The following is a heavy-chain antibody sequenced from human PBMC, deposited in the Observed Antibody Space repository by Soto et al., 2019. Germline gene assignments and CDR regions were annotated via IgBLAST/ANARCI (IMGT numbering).Heavy chain of an antibody. Sequence: QVQLVESGGGVVQPGRSLRLSCAASGFTFSSYGMHWVRQAPGKGLEWVAVISYDGSNKYYADSVKGRFTISRDNSKNTLYLQMNSLRAEDTAVYYCAEAGWEQQPPAEYFQHWGQGTLVTVSS. J-gene: IGHJ1*01. CDR3: AEAGWEQQPPAEYFQH. V-gene: IGHV3-30*18. CDR1: GFTFSSYG. CDR2: ISYDGSNK. D-gene: IGHD6-13*01.